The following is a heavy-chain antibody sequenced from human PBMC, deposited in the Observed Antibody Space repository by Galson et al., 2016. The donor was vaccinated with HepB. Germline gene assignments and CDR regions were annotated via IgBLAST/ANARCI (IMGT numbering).Heavy chain of an antibody. V-gene: IGHV4-39*01. D-gene: IGHD4-23*01. CDR3: ASDRDLRWFYN. CDR1: GDSISSSSYY. Sequence: SETLSLTCTVSGDSISSSSYYWGWIRQPPGKGLECIGSIYYSGSTYYNPSLKSRVTISVDTSKNQFSLTLSSVTAADTAVYYCASDRDLRWFYNWGQGTLVTVAS. CDR2: IYYSGST. J-gene: IGHJ1*01.